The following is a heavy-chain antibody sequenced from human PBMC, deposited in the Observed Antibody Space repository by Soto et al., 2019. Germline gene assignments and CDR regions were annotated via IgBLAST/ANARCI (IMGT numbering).Heavy chain of an antibody. CDR2: IDPSDSYT. V-gene: IGHV5-10-1*01. CDR1: GYSFTSYW. D-gene: IGHD3-9*01. CDR3: ARQRLRYFDWSRDPDAFDI. J-gene: IGHJ3*02. Sequence: PGESLKISCKGSGYSFTSYWSSWVRQMPGKGLEWMGRIDPSDSYTNYSPSFQGHVTISADKSISTAYLQWSSLKASDTAMYYCARQRLRYFDWSRDPDAFDIWGQGTMVTVSS.